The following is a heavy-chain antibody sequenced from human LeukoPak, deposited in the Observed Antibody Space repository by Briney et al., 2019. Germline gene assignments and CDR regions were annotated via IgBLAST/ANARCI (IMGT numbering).Heavy chain of an antibody. D-gene: IGHD2-15*01. CDR2: ISSSSSSI. CDR1: GFTFSSYW. Sequence: GGSLRLSCGASGFTFSSYWMHWVRQAPGKGLEWVSYISSSSSSIYYADSVKGRFTISRDNAKNSLYLQMNSLRAEDTAVYYCARGRDGWYFDYWGQGTLVSVSS. J-gene: IGHJ4*02. V-gene: IGHV3-48*01. CDR3: ARGRDGWYFDY.